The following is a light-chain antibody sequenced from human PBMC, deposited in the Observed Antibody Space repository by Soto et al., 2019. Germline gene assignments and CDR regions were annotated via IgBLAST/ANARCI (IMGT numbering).Light chain of an antibody. J-gene: IGKJ5*01. Sequence: EIVLTQSPGTLSLSPGERATLSCRASQGISSTNLAWYQQKPGQAPRLPIYGASSRATGIPDRFSGSGSGTDFTLTISRLEPEDFAVYYCQQYGGSPSITFGQGTRLEIK. V-gene: IGKV3-20*01. CDR1: QGISSTN. CDR3: QQYGGSPSIT. CDR2: GAS.